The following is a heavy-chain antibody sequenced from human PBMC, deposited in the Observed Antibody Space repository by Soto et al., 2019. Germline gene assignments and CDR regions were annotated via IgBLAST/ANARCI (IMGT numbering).Heavy chain of an antibody. CDR3: ARVSIAVAGIAYYFDY. V-gene: IGHV3-30-3*01. Sequence: QVQLVESGGGVVQPGRSLRLSCAASGFSFSSCAMHWVRQAPGKGLEWVAVISHDGSNKYYADSVKGRFTISRDNSKNTLYLQMNSLRPEDTAVYYCARVSIAVAGIAYYFDYWGQGTRVTVSS. J-gene: IGHJ4*02. CDR1: GFSFSSCA. CDR2: ISHDGSNK. D-gene: IGHD6-19*01.